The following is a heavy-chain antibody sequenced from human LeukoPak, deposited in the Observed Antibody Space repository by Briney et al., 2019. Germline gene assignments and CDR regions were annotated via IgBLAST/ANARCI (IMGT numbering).Heavy chain of an antibody. CDR3: ARGLHGDYGYFDY. D-gene: IGHD4-17*01. CDR2: VIPMFATA. Sequence: SVKVSCKASGGTFSSYAISWVRQAPGQGLEWMGGVIPMFATANYAPKFQDRVTITADESTSTAYVELRSLGSEDTAVYHCARGLHGDYGYFDYWGQGTLVTVSS. J-gene: IGHJ4*02. V-gene: IGHV1-69*13. CDR1: GGTFSSYA.